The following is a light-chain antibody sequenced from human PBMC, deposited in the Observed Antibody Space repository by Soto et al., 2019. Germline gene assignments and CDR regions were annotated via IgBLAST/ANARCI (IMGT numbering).Light chain of an antibody. CDR2: DAS. V-gene: IGKV3-11*01. J-gene: IGKJ4*01. CDR1: QSVSNY. CDR3: QQRSSWPLLT. Sequence: EIVLTQSPATLSLSPGERATLSCRASQSVSNYLAWFQQKPGQAPRLLIYDASNRATGIPARFSGSGSGTDVTLTISILEPEDFAVYYCQQRSSWPLLTFGGGTKVEI.